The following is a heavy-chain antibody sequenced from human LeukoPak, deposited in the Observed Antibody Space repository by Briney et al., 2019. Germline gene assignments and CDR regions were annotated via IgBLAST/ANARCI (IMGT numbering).Heavy chain of an antibody. Sequence: PGGSLRLSCAVSGFTFSSYEMNWVRQAPGKGLEWVSSISSSSSYIYYADSVKGRFTISRDNAKNSLYLQMNSLRAEDTAVYYCARAERAVAGIPPTFDYWGQGTLVTVSS. V-gene: IGHV3-21*01. CDR1: GFTFSSYE. CDR2: ISSSSSYI. J-gene: IGHJ4*02. CDR3: ARAERAVAGIPPTFDY. D-gene: IGHD6-19*01.